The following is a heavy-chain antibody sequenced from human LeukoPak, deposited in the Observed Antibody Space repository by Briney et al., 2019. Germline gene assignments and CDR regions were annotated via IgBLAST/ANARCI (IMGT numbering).Heavy chain of an antibody. Sequence: PSETLSLTCTVSGGSISSSSYYWGWIRQPPGKGLEWIGSIYYSGSTYYNPSLKSRVTISVDTSKNQFSLKLSSVTAADTAVYYCARDSCISTSCYKELDYWGQGTLVTVSS. J-gene: IGHJ4*02. CDR3: ARDSCISTSCYKELDY. CDR1: GGSISSSSYY. D-gene: IGHD2-2*02. V-gene: IGHV4-39*07. CDR2: IYYSGST.